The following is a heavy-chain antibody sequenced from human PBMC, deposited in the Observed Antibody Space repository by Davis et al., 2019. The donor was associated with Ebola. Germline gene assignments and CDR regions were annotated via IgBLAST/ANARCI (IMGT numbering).Heavy chain of an antibody. V-gene: IGHV3-73*01. D-gene: IGHD6-6*01. J-gene: IGHJ4*02. CDR3: TGTYSSSSSTTDY. CDR2: IRSKANSYAT. Sequence: GESLKISCAASGFTFSASAMHWVRQASRKGLEWVGRIRSKANSYATAYAASVKGRFTISRDDSKNTAYLQMNSLKTEDTAVYYCTGTYSSSSSTTDYWGQGTLVTVSS. CDR1: GFTFSASA.